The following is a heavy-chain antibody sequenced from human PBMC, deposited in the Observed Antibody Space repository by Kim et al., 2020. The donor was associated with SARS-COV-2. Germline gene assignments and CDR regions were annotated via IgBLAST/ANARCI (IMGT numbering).Heavy chain of an antibody. CDR3: ARDQARYYDRRGYYYGMDV. D-gene: IGHD3-9*01. Sequence: ASVKVSCKASGYTFTSYGISWVRQAPGQGLEWMGWISAYNGNTNYAQKLQGRVTMTTDTSTSTAYMELRSLRSDDTAVYYCARDQARYYDRRGYYYGMDVWGQGTTVTVSS. CDR2: ISAYNGNT. V-gene: IGHV1-18*01. CDR1: GYTFTSYG. J-gene: IGHJ6*02.